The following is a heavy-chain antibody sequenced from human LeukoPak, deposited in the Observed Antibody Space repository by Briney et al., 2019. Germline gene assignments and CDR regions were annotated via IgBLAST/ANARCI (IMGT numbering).Heavy chain of an antibody. CDR1: GFTFDDYA. CDR3: ARALDYYYYTDV. V-gene: IGHV3-11*04. J-gene: IGHJ6*03. Sequence: PGGSLRLSCAASGFTFDDYAMHWVRQAPGKGLEWVSYISSSGNTIYYADSVKGRFTISRDNAKNSLYLQMNSLRAEDTAVYYCARALDYYYYTDVWGKGTTVTVSS. CDR2: ISSSGNTI.